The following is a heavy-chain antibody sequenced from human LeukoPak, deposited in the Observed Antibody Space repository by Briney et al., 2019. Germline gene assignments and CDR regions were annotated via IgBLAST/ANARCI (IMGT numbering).Heavy chain of an antibody. J-gene: IGHJ4*02. D-gene: IGHD4-17*01. V-gene: IGHV1-18*01. CDR2: ISTYNGNT. Sequence: ASVKVSCKASGYTFTSFGITWVRQAPGQGLEWMGWISTYNGNTDYPRKLQGRVTMTTDTSTSTAYMELRSLRSDDTAVYYCARGGDKYGDSLPYWGQGTLVTVSS. CDR3: ARGGDKYGDSLPY. CDR1: GYTFTSFG.